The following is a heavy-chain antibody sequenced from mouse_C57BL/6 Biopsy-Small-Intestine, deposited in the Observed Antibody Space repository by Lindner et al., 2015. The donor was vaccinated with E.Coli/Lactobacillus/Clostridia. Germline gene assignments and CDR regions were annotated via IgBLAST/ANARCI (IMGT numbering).Heavy chain of an antibody. CDR2: IIPILNMP. D-gene: IGHD1-1*02. Sequence: SVKVSCKASGDSFHMYSFNWVRQAPGQGLEWMGRIIPILNMPNYAQRFQGRVTITADELTSTAYMEVSSLTSDDTALYYCARGSASSLDDAFDIWGQGTMVTVSS. V-gene: IGHV1-74*01. CDR1: GDSFHMYS. CDR3: ARGSASSLDDAFDI. J-gene: IGHJ3*01.